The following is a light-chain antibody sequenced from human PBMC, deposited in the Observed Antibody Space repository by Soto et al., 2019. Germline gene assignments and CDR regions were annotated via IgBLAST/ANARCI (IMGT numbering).Light chain of an antibody. CDR2: EVS. V-gene: IGLV2-8*02. Sequence: QCALTQPASASRSALHSVTIFCTGTSSDVGAYNYVSWYQQLPGKAPKLIIYEVSKRPSGAPDRFSGSKSGNTGSLTVSGLQAEDEADYYCAAWDDSLNGLFGGGTKVTVL. J-gene: IGLJ2*01. CDR3: AAWDDSLNGL. CDR1: SSDVGAYNY.